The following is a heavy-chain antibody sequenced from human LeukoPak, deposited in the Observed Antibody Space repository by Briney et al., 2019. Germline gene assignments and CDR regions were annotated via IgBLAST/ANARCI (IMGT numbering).Heavy chain of an antibody. V-gene: IGHV3-74*01. CDR3: AKGPLPRIDY. Sequence: GGSLRLSCAASGFTFSSYWMHWVRQTPGKGLMWVSRINSDGSSIGYADSVKGRFTISRDNAKNTLYLQMNSLRAEDTAVYYCAKGPLPRIDYWGQGTLVTVSS. CDR2: INSDGSSI. J-gene: IGHJ4*02. CDR1: GFTFSSYW.